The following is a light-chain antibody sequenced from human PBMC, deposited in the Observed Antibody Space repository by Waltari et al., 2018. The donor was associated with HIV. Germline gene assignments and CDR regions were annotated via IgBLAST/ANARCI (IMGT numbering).Light chain of an antibody. CDR3: CSYAGTYEVV. CDR2: DVS. Sequence: QSALTQPASVSGSPGQSITISCTGTSSDVGGYKYVSWYKQHPGKAPKFMIYDVSKRPSGVPDRFSGSKSGNTASLTISGLQADDEAIYYCCSYAGTYEVVFGGGTKLTVL. CDR1: SSDVGGYKY. V-gene: IGLV2-11*01. J-gene: IGLJ2*01.